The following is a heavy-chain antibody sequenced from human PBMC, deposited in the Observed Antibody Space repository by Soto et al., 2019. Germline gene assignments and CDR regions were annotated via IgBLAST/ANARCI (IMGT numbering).Heavy chain of an antibody. D-gene: IGHD2-2*01. J-gene: IGHJ4*02. CDR3: AKAKDIVVVPAATVFDY. V-gene: IGHV3-9*01. CDR2: ISWNSGSI. CDR1: GFTFDDYA. Sequence: GGSLRLSCAASGFTFDDYAMHWVRQAPGKGLEWVSGISWNSGSIGYADSVKGRFTISRDNAKNSLYLQMNSLRAEDTALYYCAKAKDIVVVPAATVFDYWGQGTLVTVSS.